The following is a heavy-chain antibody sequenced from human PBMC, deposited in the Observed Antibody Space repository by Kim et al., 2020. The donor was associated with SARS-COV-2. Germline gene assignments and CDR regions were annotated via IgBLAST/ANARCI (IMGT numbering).Heavy chain of an antibody. CDR1: GYTFTSYD. Sequence: ASVKVSCKASGYTFTSYDINWVRQATGQGLEWMGWMNPNSGNTGYAQKFQGRVTMTRTTSISTAYMELSSLRSEDTAVYYCARGYYDYVWGSYRYDNWFDPWGQGTLVTVSS. J-gene: IGHJ5*02. CDR2: MNPNSGNT. CDR3: ARGYYDYVWGSYRYDNWFDP. V-gene: IGHV1-8*01. D-gene: IGHD3-16*02.